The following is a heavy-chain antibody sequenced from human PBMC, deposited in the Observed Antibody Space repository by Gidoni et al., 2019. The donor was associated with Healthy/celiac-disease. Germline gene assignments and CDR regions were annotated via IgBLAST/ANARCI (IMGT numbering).Heavy chain of an antibody. J-gene: IGHJ3*02. CDR1: GGSISSSSYY. CDR3: ARRDPVNCSGGSCYGAFDI. D-gene: IGHD2-15*01. V-gene: IGHV4-39*01. Sequence: QLQLQESGPGLVKPSETLSLTCTVSGGSISSSSYYWGWIRQPPGKGLEWIGSIYYSGSTYYNPSLKSRVTISVDTSKNQFSLKLSSVTAADTAVYYCARRDPVNCSGGSCYGAFDIWGQGTMVTVSS. CDR2: IYYSGST.